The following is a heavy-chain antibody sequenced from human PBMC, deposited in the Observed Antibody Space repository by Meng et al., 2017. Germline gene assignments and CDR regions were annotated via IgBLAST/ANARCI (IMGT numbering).Heavy chain of an antibody. CDR2: ISSSSTYK. J-gene: IGHJ5*02. CDR3: VRGSGSYSS. D-gene: IGHD1-26*01. Sequence: QVESVESGGGLVKPGGSLRLSCAASGFTFSDYYMSWIRQAPGKGLEWVSYISSSSTYKYYADSVKGRFTISRDDPNNSLYVQMNSLTAGDTAVYYCVRGSGSYSSWGQGTLVTVSS. CDR1: GFTFSDYY. V-gene: IGHV3-11*06.